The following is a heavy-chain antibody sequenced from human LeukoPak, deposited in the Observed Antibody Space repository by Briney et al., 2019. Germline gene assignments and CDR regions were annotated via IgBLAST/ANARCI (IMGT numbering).Heavy chain of an antibody. D-gene: IGHD3-22*01. CDR3: ARHWVSSGTNWFDP. CDR1: GGSITSYY. Sequence: SETLSLTCTVSGGSITSYYWSWIRQPPGKGLEWIGHVHYTGSTSQNPSLQSRVTISIDTSKNQFSLKLSSVTAADTAVYYCARHWVSSGTNWFDPWGQGTLVTVSS. V-gene: IGHV4-59*01. J-gene: IGHJ5*02. CDR2: VHYTGST.